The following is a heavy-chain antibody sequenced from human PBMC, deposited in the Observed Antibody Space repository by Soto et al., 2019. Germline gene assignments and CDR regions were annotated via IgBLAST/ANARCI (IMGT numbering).Heavy chain of an antibody. CDR3: ARDFALAARPTLDY. J-gene: IGHJ4*02. CDR1: GFTFSSYS. V-gene: IGHV3-48*01. Sequence: EVQLVESGGGLVQPGGSLRLSCAASGFTFSSYSMNWVRQAPGKGLEWVSYISSSSSTIYYADSVKGRFTISRDNAKNSLYLQMNSLRAEDTAVYYCARDFALAARPTLDYWGQGTLVTVSS. CDR2: ISSSSSTI. D-gene: IGHD6-6*01.